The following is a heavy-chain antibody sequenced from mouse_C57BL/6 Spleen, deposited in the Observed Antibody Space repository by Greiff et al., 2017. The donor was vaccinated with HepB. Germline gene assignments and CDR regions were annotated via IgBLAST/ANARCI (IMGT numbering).Heavy chain of an antibody. J-gene: IGHJ1*03. CDR2: ISSGSSTI. CDR1: GFTFSDYG. V-gene: IGHV5-17*01. Sequence: EVMLVESGGGLVKPGGSLKLSCAASGFTFSDYGMHWVRQAPEKGLEWVAYISSGSSTIYYADTVKGRFTISRDNAKNTLFLQMTSLRSEDTAMYYCAGGLPWYFDVWGTGTTVTVSS. D-gene: IGHD2-2*01. CDR3: AGGLPWYFDV.